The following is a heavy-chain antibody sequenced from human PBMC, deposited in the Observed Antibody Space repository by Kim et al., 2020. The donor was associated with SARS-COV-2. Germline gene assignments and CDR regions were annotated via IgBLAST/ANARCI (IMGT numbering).Heavy chain of an antibody. J-gene: IGHJ6*02. V-gene: IGHV1-69*04. CDR3: ARDGGDGSGSYYNYGMDV. Sequence: QGRVTITADKSTSTAYMELSSLRSEDTAVYYCARDGGDGSGSYYNYGMDVWGQGTTVTVSS. D-gene: IGHD3-10*01.